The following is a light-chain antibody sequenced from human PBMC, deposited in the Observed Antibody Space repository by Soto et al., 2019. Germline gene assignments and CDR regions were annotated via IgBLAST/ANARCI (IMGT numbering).Light chain of an antibody. V-gene: IGKV3-11*01. CDR1: QSVSSY. J-gene: IGKJ4*01. Sequence: EIVLTQSPATLSLSPGERATLSCRASQSVSSYLAWYQQKPGQAPRLLIYDASNRATGIPARFSGSGSGTDFTLTIRSLGPEDFAVYYCQQRSNWRPLPFGGGTKVEIK. CDR3: QQRSNWRPLP. CDR2: DAS.